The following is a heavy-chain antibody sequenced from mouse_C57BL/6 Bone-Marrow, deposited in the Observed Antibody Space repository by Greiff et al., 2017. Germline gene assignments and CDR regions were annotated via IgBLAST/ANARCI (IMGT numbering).Heavy chain of an antibody. Sequence: QVQLQQPGAELVMPGASVKLSCKASGYTFTSYWMHWVKQTPGQGLEWIGEIDPSNSYTNYNQKFKGKSTLTVYKSSSTAYMQLSSLTSEDSAVYYCARESGSPYAMDYWGQGTSVTVSS. CDR2: IDPSNSYT. V-gene: IGHV1-69*01. CDR3: ARESGSPYAMDY. CDR1: GYTFTSYW. D-gene: IGHD1-1*01. J-gene: IGHJ4*01.